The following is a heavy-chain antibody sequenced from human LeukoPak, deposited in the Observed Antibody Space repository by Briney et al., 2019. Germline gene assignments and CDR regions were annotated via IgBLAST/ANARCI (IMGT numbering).Heavy chain of an antibody. V-gene: IGHV3-74*01. J-gene: IGHJ3*01. D-gene: IGHD1-26*01. CDR2: INTDGSST. Sequence: PGGSLRLSCAASGFTLSNYWIHWVRQAPGKGLVRVSRINTDGSSTNYADSVRGRFTVSRDNAKNTLYLQTNSLRVEDTAVYYCARVIGWDEPFDLWGHGTLVTVSS. CDR1: GFTLSNYW. CDR3: ARVIGWDEPFDL.